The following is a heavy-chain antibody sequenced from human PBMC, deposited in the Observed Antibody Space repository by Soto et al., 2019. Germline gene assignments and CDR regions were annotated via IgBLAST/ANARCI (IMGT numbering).Heavy chain of an antibody. Sequence: QLQLQESGPGLVKPSETLSLTCTVSGGSISSSSYYWGWIRQPPGKGLEWIGSIYYSGSTYYNPSLKSRVTISVDTSKNQFSLKLSSVTAADTAVYYCARGNVDTAMAVYYYYGMDVWGQGTTVTVSS. CDR1: GGSISSSSYY. V-gene: IGHV4-39*01. CDR2: IYYSGST. D-gene: IGHD5-18*01. J-gene: IGHJ6*02. CDR3: ARGNVDTAMAVYYYYGMDV.